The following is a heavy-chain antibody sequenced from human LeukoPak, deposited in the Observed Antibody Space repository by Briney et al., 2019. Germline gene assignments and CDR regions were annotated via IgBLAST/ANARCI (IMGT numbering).Heavy chain of an antibody. CDR2: IYYSGST. V-gene: IGHV4-39*07. Sequence: SETLSLTCTVSGGSISSSSYYWGWIRQPPGKGLEWIGSIYYSGSTYYNPSLKSRVTISVDTSKNQFSLKLSSVTAADTAVYYCARIFRGLWSGYGGIDYWGQGTLVTVSS. J-gene: IGHJ4*02. D-gene: IGHD3-3*01. CDR3: ARIFRGLWSGYGGIDY. CDR1: GGSISSSSYY.